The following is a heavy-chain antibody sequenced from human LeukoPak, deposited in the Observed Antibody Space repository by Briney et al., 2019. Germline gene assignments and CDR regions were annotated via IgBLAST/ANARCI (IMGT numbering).Heavy chain of an antibody. CDR3: ARTGLRLSRNYDTKDYYYYGMDV. CDR2: INPNSGGT. CDR1: GYTFTGYY. V-gene: IGHV1-2*02. J-gene: IGHJ6*02. D-gene: IGHD1-7*01. Sequence: ASVKVSCKASGYTFTGYYMHWVRQAPGQGLEWMGWINPNSGGTNYAQKFQGRVTMTRDTSISTAYMELSRLRSDDTAVYYCARTGLRLSRNYDTKDYYYYGMDVWGQGTTVTVSS.